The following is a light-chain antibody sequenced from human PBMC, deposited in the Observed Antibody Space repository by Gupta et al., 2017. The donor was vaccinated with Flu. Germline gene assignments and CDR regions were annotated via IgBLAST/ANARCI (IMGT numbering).Light chain of an antibody. V-gene: IGKV1-8*01. CDR1: QGISSY. CDR3: QQYYSYPFT. CDR2: AAS. J-gene: IGKJ3*01. Sequence: AIRTTQPPSSFSASTGDRVTITCRASQGISSYFAWYQQKPGKAPKLLIYAASTLQSGVPSRFSGSGSGTDFTLTISCLQAEDFATYYCQQYYSYPFTFGPGTKVDIK.